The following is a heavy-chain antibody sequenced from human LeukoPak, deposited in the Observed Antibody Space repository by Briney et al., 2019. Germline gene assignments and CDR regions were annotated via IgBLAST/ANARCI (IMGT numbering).Heavy chain of an antibody. D-gene: IGHD4-17*01. Sequence: GGSLRLSCAASGFTFDDYAMHWVRQAPGKGLEWVSGISWNSGSIGYADSVKGRFTISRDNAKNSLYLQMNSLRAEDTALYYCAKDYSPWTTVTTVFDYWGQGTLVTVSS. J-gene: IGHJ4*02. CDR1: GFTFDDYA. CDR2: ISWNSGSI. V-gene: IGHV3-9*01. CDR3: AKDYSPWTTVTTVFDY.